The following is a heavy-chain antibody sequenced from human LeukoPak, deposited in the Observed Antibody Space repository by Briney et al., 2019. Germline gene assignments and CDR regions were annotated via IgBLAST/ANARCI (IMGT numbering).Heavy chain of an antibody. CDR1: GFTFSTYA. V-gene: IGHV3-48*03. Sequence: GGSLRLSCVASGFTFSTYAMSWIRQAPGKGLEWVAYFGSTGTIHYADSMRGRFTISRDNAEMSLFLHMNSLRVDDTAVYYCARSNGLRYFDRWGQGTLVTVSS. D-gene: IGHD2-8*01. J-gene: IGHJ4*02. CDR3: ARSNGLRYFDR. CDR2: FGSTGTI.